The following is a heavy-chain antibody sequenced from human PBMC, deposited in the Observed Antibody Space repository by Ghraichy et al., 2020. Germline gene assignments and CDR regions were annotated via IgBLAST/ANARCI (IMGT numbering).Heavy chain of an antibody. J-gene: IGHJ4*02. Sequence: GGSLRLSCAASGFTFSSYSMSWVRQAPGKGLEWVSAIRSSGGSTYYADSVKGRFTISRDNSKNTLYLQMNSLRAEDTATYYCAKEKLVGANPFDYWGQGTLVTVSS. CDR1: GFTFSSYS. CDR3: AKEKLVGANPFDY. D-gene: IGHD1-26*01. CDR2: IRSSGGST. V-gene: IGHV3-23*01.